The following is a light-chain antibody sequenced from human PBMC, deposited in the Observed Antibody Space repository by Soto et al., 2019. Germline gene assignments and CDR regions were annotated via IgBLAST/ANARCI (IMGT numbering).Light chain of an antibody. J-gene: IGKJ1*01. V-gene: IGKV2-30*01. CDR2: EVS. Sequence: DVVVTQSPLSLPVTLGQPASISCRSSRSLVYSDGNTSLNWFQQRPGQSPRRLIFEVSNRDSGVPDRFCGSASGTDFTLKISRVEAEDVGLYYCMQGTHWPHTSAQRTKV. CDR3: MQGTHWPHT. CDR1: RSLVYSDGNTS.